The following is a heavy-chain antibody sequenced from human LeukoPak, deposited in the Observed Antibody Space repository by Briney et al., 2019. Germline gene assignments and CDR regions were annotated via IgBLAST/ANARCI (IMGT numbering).Heavy chain of an antibody. V-gene: IGHV1-2*02. CDR2: INPNSGDT. CDR1: GYTFTGYY. Sequence: ASVKVSCKASGYTFTGYYMHWVRQAPGQGLEWMGWINPNSGDTNFAQRFQGRVTMTRDTSISAIYMELSRLRSDDTAVYYYARDGNFGNWGQGTLVTVSS. D-gene: IGHD1-26*01. J-gene: IGHJ4*02. CDR3: ARDGNFGN.